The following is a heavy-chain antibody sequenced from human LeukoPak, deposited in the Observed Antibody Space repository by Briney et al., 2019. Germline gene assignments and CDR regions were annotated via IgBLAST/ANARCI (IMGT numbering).Heavy chain of an antibody. CDR3: AKDRSGSYYGSGSAKYPDY. J-gene: IGHJ4*02. CDR2: ISGSGGST. V-gene: IGHV3-23*01. Sequence: GGSLRLSCAASGFTFSSYWMHWVRQAPGKGLEWVSAISGSGGSTYYADSVKGRFTISRDNSKNTLYLQMNSLRAEDTAVYYCAKDRSGSYYGSGSAKYPDYWGQGTLVTVSS. D-gene: IGHD3-10*01. CDR1: GFTFSSYW.